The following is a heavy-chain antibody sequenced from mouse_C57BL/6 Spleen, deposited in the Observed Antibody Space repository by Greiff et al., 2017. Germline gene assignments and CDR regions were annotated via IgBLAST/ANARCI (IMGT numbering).Heavy chain of an antibody. J-gene: IGHJ4*01. D-gene: IGHD6-2*01. Sequence: VQLQQSGPELVKPGASVKISCKASGYSFTGYYMNWVKQSPEKSLEWIGEINPSTGGTTYNQKFKAKATLTVDKSSSTAYMQLKSLTSEDSAVYYCARSSYYLMDYWGQGTSVTVSS. CDR1: GYSFTGYY. V-gene: IGHV1-42*01. CDR3: ARSSYYLMDY. CDR2: INPSTGGT.